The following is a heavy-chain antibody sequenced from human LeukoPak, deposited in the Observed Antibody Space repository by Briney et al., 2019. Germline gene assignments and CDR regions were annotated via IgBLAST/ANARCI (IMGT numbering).Heavy chain of an antibody. V-gene: IGHV4-4*02. CDR1: GGSISSSNW. CDR2: IYHSGST. CDR3: ARARASGNYYHYMDV. D-gene: IGHD3-10*01. J-gene: IGHJ6*03. Sequence: SGTLSLTCAVSGGSISSSNWWSWVRQPPGKGLEWIGEIYHSGSTNYNPSLKSRVTMSVDTSKNQFSLKLSSVTAADTAVYYCARARASGNYYHYMDVWGKGTTVTISS.